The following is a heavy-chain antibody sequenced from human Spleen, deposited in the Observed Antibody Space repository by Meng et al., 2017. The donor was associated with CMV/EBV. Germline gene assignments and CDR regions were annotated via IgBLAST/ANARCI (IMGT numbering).Heavy chain of an antibody. D-gene: IGHD3-16*02. V-gene: IGHV3-23*01. J-gene: IGHJ4*02. CDR3: AKGLDGYVWETYRLFDH. CDR1: GFTFSSYA. CDR2: ISDSGATT. Sequence: GESLKISCAASGFTFSSYAMSWVRQVPGKGPEWVSAISDSGATTYYADSVKGRFTISRDNSKNTLYLQMNSLRVEDTALYYCAKGLDGYVWETYRLFDHWGQGTLVTVSS.